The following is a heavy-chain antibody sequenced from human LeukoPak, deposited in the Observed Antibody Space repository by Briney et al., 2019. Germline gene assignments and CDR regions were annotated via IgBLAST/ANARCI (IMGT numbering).Heavy chain of an antibody. Sequence: ASVKVSCKASGYSFTSYGISWVRQAPGQGLEWMGRISVYNGNTNYAERFQGRVTMTADTSTSTAYMELRSLTSDDTAAYYCASSGYRYSYDFDYYMDVWGQGTTVAVSS. D-gene: IGHD5-18*01. CDR3: ASSGYRYSYDFDYYMDV. V-gene: IGHV1-18*01. CDR1: GYSFTSYG. J-gene: IGHJ6*03. CDR2: ISVYNGNT.